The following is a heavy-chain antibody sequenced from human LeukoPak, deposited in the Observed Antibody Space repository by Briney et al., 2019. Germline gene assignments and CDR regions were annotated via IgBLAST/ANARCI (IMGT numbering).Heavy chain of an antibody. Sequence: SSETLSLTRTVYGGSIGSHYGSWIRQPPGKGRDWKGYIYYSGSPNYNPSLKSRVPMSVDTSKSQFSLKLSSVNAADTAVYYCARGRITMVRGVMDRDAFDIWGQGTMVTVSS. V-gene: IGHV4-59*11. D-gene: IGHD3-10*01. CDR2: IYYSGSP. CDR3: ARGRITMVRGVMDRDAFDI. J-gene: IGHJ3*02. CDR1: GGSIGSHY.